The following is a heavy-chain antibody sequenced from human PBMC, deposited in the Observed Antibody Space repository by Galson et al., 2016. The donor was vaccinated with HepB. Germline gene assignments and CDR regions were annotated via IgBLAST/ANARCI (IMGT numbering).Heavy chain of an antibody. V-gene: IGHV4-34*01. CDR3: ARVGNAVKIVAPTHNYYHYYGMDV. Sequence: SETLSLTCAVYGGSFSGHYWSWIRQPPGKGLEWIGEINHRGSTNYNPSLKSRVTISVDTSKNQISLKLSSVTAAETAVYYCARVGNAVKIVAPTHNYYHYYGMDVWAKGTTVTVSS. CDR2: INHRGST. D-gene: IGHD5-12*01. J-gene: IGHJ6*04. CDR1: GGSFSGHY.